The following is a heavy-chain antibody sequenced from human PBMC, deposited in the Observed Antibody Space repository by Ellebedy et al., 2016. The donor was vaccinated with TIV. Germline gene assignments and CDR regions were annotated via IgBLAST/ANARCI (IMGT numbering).Heavy chain of an antibody. V-gene: IGHV3-7*01. Sequence: GESLKISCAASGFTFSSYWMSWVRQAPGKGLEWVANIKEDGSEKYYVDSVKGRFTISRDNAKNSLYLQMNSLRAEETAVYYCARVPWGSGAVNWFEPWGQGTLVTVSS. D-gene: IGHD3-10*01. CDR1: GFTFSSYW. CDR2: IKEDGSEK. J-gene: IGHJ5*02. CDR3: ARVPWGSGAVNWFEP.